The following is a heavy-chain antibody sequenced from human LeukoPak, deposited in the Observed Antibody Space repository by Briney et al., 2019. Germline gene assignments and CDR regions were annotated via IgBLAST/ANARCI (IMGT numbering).Heavy chain of an antibody. V-gene: IGHV4-59*01. CDR2: IYYSGGT. CDR1: GGSISSYY. Sequence: ASETLSLTCTVSGGSISSYYWSWIRQPPGKGLEWIGYIYYSGGTNYNPSLKSRVTISVDTSKNQFSLKLSSVTAADTAVYYCARELVFPPNYDILTGYYSRTTTNAFDIWGQGTMVTVSS. J-gene: IGHJ3*02. D-gene: IGHD3-9*01. CDR3: ARELVFPPNYDILTGYYSRTTTNAFDI.